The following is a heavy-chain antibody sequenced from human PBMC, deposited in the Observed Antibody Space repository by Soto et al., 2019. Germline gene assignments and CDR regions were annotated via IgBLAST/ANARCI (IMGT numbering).Heavy chain of an antibody. V-gene: IGHV1-69*02. CDR3: ASAMGDNWNYDGFDY. D-gene: IGHD1-7*01. CDR2: IIPILGIA. J-gene: IGHJ4*02. Sequence: QVQLVQSGAEVKKPGSSVKVSCKASGGTFSSYTISWVRQAPGQGLEWMGRIIPILGIANYAQKFQGRVTSTADKSTSTAYMELSSLRSEDTAVYYCASAMGDNWNYDGFDYWGQGTMVTVSS. CDR1: GGTFSSYT.